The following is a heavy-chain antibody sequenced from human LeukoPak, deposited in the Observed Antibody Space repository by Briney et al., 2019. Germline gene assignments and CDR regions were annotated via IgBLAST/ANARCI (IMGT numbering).Heavy chain of an antibody. CDR1: GFTFSTYS. D-gene: IGHD3-22*01. CDR2: INSGSSYI. Sequence: GGSLRLSCAASGFTFSTYSMNWVRQAPEKGLEWVSSINSGSSYINYADSVRGRFTISRDNAKNSLYLQMNGLRAEDTAVYYCARTYYYDNSAVFGHWGQGALVTVSS. V-gene: IGHV3-21*01. CDR3: ARTYYYDNSAVFGH. J-gene: IGHJ4*02.